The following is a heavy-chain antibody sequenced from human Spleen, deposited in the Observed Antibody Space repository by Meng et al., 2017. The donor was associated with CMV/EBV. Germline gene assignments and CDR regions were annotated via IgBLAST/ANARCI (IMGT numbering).Heavy chain of an antibody. J-gene: IGHJ6*02. D-gene: IGHD2-8*02. V-gene: IGHV3-15*01. CDR1: GFTFNNAW. CDR3: TRDLVYYGMDV. CDR2: IKRKTDGGTT. Sequence: GGSLRLSCAASGFTFNNAWMSWVRQAPGKGLEWVGRIKRKTDGGTTDYAAPVKGRFTISRDDSKNTLYLQMDSLKTEDTAVYYCTRDLVYYGMDVWGQGTTVTVSS.